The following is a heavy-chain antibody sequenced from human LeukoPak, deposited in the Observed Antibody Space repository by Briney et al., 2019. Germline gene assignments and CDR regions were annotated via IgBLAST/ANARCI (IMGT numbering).Heavy chain of an antibody. CDR2: IYYSGST. J-gene: IGHJ3*01. CDR3: GRHANGDSSAAFDL. D-gene: IGHD2-8*01. Sequence: PSETLSLTCTVSGGSISSGDYYWSWIRQPPGKGLEWIGYIYYSGSTYYNPSLKSRVTISVDTSKNQFSLKLSSVTAADTAVYYCGRHANGDSSAAFDLWGQGTMVFVSS. CDR1: GGSISSGDYY. V-gene: IGHV4-30-4*01.